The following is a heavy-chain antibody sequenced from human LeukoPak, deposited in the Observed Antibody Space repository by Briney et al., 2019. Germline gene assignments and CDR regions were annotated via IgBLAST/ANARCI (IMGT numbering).Heavy chain of an antibody. Sequence: PSQTLSLTCAISGDSVSSNSVSWNWVRQSPSRGLEWLGRTQYRSKWNSDYAVSVKGRITINADTSKNQFSLQLDSVTPEDTAVYYCARDVNWRLDLGGQGTRVTVSS. CDR1: GDSVSSNSVS. CDR2: TQYRSKWNS. V-gene: IGHV6-1*01. D-gene: IGHD1-1*01. CDR3: ARDVNWRLDL. J-gene: IGHJ5*02.